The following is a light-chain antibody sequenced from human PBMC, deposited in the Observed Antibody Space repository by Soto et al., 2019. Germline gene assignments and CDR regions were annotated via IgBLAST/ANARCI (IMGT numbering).Light chain of an antibody. Sequence: DIQMTQSPSSLSASVGDRVTITCQSSQSIISYLNWYQQKAGKAPQLLIYAASSLQSGVPARFSCSGSGTDFILSISSLQPEDSAIYYCQQSYSSPRTFGQGTKLEI. J-gene: IGKJ2*01. CDR2: AAS. V-gene: IGKV1-39*01. CDR1: QSIISY. CDR3: QQSYSSPRT.